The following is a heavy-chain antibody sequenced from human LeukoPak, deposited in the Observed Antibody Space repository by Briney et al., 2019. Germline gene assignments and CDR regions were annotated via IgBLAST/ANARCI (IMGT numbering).Heavy chain of an antibody. CDR3: ARELPREVTLDY. CDR2: IFTDGTTP. CDR1: EFNFFSYG. V-gene: IGHV3-74*01. J-gene: IGHJ4*01. Sequence: GGSLRLSCVASEFNFFSYGMQWVRQAPGKGLVWVSRIFTDGTTPSYADSVKGRFTISRDNAKNTLYLQMNSLRAEDTAVYYCARELPREVTLDYWGQGTLVTVSP. D-gene: IGHD2-21*02.